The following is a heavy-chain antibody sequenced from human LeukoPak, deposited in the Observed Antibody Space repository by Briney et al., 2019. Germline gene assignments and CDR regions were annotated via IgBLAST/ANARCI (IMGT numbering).Heavy chain of an antibody. D-gene: IGHD6-13*01. CDR2: ISRSSSYI. Sequence: PGGSLRLSSAASGFTFSSYSMNWVRQAPGKGLEWVSSISRSSSYIYYADSVKGRFTISRDNAKNSLYLQMNSLRAEDTAVYYCASLPPGYSSSWYLDYWGQGTLVTVSS. J-gene: IGHJ4*02. CDR3: ASLPPGYSSSWYLDY. V-gene: IGHV3-21*01. CDR1: GFTFSSYS.